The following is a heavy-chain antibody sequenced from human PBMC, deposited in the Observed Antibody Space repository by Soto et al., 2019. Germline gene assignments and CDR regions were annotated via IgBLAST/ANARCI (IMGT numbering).Heavy chain of an antibody. J-gene: IGHJ4*02. Sequence: HPGGSLRLSCAASGFTFSSYAMSWVRQAPGKGLEWVSAISGSGGSTYYADSVKGRFTISRDNSKNTLYLQMNSLRAEDTAVYYCAKDLYYDSSGYYLLVMPADYWGQGTLVTVSS. CDR2: ISGSGGST. CDR1: GFTFSSYA. D-gene: IGHD3-22*01. CDR3: AKDLYYDSSGYYLLVMPADY. V-gene: IGHV3-23*01.